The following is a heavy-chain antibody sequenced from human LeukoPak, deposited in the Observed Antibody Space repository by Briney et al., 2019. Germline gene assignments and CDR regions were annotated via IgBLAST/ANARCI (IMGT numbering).Heavy chain of an antibody. CDR2: ISSSGSTI. V-gene: IGHV3-48*03. CDR3: ARHDYAGNSGDY. Sequence: PGGSLRLSCAASGFTFSSYEMNWVRQAPGKGLEWVSYISSSGSTIYYADSVKGRFTISRDNAQNSLYLQMNSLRDEDTAVYYCARHDYAGNSGDYWGQGTLVTVSS. D-gene: IGHD4-23*01. J-gene: IGHJ4*02. CDR1: GFTFSSYE.